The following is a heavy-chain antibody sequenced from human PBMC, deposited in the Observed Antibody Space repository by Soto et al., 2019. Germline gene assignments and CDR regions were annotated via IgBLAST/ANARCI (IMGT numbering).Heavy chain of an antibody. CDR2: IYYSGST. Sequence: SETLSLTCTVSGGSISSGGYCWSWIRQHPGKGLEWIGYIYYSGSTYYNPSLKSRVTISVDTSKNQFPLKLSSVTAADTAVYYCARDGNYYGSGLALAVWGQGTTVTVSS. CDR3: ARDGNYYGSGLALAV. V-gene: IGHV4-31*03. D-gene: IGHD3-10*01. J-gene: IGHJ6*02. CDR1: GGSISSGGYC.